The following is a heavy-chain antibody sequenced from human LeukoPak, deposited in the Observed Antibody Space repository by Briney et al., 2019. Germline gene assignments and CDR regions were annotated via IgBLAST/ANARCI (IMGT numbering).Heavy chain of an antibody. D-gene: IGHD2-15*01. J-gene: IGHJ6*02. CDR1: GFTFSSYN. CDR3: AKVYPLYCSGGSCSDGMDV. Sequence: GGSLRLSCAASGFTFSSYNMNWVRQAPGKRLEWVSSISLVSGHIYYADSVKGRFTISRDNSKNTLYLQMNSLRAEDTAVYYCAKVYPLYCSGGSCSDGMDVWGQGTTVTVSS. V-gene: IGHV3-21*04. CDR2: ISLVSGHI.